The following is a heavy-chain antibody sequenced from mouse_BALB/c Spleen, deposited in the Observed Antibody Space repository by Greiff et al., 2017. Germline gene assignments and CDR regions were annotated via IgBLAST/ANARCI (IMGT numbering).Heavy chain of an antibody. V-gene: IGHV1-69*02. CDR1: GYTFTSYW. Sequence: KESCKASGYTFTSYWMHWVKQRPGQGLEWIGEIDPSDSYTNYNQKFKGKATLTVDKSSSTAYMQLSSLTSEDSAVYYCAPHYYGSSPFAYWGQGTLVTVSA. CDR2: IDPSDSYT. CDR3: APHYYGSSPFAY. D-gene: IGHD1-1*01. J-gene: IGHJ3*01.